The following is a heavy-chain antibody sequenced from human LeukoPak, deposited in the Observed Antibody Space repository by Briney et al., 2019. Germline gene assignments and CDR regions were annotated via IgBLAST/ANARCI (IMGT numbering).Heavy chain of an antibody. Sequence: ASVKVSCKVSGYTLTELSMHWVRQAPGQGLEWMGIISPSGDYTRYAQKLQGRVSMTLDTSTSTVYMELNSLESEDTAMYYCARDNSGWSVDYWGQGTLVTVTS. CDR1: GYTLTELS. D-gene: IGHD6-19*01. J-gene: IGHJ4*02. CDR3: ARDNSGWSVDY. CDR2: ISPSGDYT. V-gene: IGHV1-46*04.